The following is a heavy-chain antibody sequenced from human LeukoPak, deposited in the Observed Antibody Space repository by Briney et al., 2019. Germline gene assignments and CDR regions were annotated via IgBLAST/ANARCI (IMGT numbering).Heavy chain of an antibody. D-gene: IGHD4-17*01. CDR2: IYSGGST. CDR1: GFTVSSNY. CDR3: ARAQTYGDYRLLLDY. Sequence: QPVGSLRLSCAASGFTVSSNYMSWVRQAPGKGLEWVSVIYSGGSTYYADSVKGRFTISRDNSKNTLYLQMNSLRAEDTAVYYCARAQTYGDYRLLLDYWGQGTLVTVSS. V-gene: IGHV3-53*01. J-gene: IGHJ4*02.